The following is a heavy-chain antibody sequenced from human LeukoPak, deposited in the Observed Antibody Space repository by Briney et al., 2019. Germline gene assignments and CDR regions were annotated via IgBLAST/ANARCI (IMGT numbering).Heavy chain of an antibody. CDR3: ATGVRWDFDY. D-gene: IGHD4-23*01. J-gene: IGHJ4*02. CDR1: GYTLNSFG. Sequence: ASVKVSCKASGYTLNSFGISWVRQAPGQGLEWMGWISAYNGNTNYTQNLQGRVTMTTDTSTSTAYMELRSLRSDDTAVYPCATGVRWDFDYWGQGSLVTVSS. CDR2: ISAYNGNT. V-gene: IGHV1-18*01.